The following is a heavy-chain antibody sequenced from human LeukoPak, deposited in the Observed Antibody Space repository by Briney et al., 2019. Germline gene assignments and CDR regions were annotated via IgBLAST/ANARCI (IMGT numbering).Heavy chain of an antibody. CDR3: ARDWYYYDSSGYYPVTDY. J-gene: IGHJ4*02. CDR1: GYTFTSYG. V-gene: IGHV1-18*01. D-gene: IGHD3-22*01. Sequence: ASVTVSCKASGYTFTSYGISWVRQAPGQGLEWMGWISAYNGNTNYAQKLQGRVTMTTDTSTSTAYMELRSLRSDDTAVYYCARDWYYYDSSGYYPVTDYWGQGTLVTVSS. CDR2: ISAYNGNT.